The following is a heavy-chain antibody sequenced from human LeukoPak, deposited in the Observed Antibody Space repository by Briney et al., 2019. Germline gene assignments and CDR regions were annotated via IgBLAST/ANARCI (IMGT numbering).Heavy chain of an antibody. CDR1: GGSISSSSYY. Sequence: PSETLSLTCTVSGGSISSSSYYWGWIRQPPGKGLEWIGSIYYSGSTYYNPSLKSRVTISVDTSKNQFSLKLSSVTAADTAVYYCASEWRADGSPLDYWGQGTLVTVSS. J-gene: IGHJ4*02. CDR2: IYYSGST. V-gene: IGHV4-39*07. CDR3: ASEWRADGSPLDY. D-gene: IGHD1-26*01.